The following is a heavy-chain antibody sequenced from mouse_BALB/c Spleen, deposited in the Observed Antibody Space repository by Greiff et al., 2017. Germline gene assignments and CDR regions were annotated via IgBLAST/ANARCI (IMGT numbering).Heavy chain of an antibody. CDR2: IWSDGST. CDR1: GFSLTSYG. CDR3: ARNLLAGYYYAMDY. J-gene: IGHJ4*01. Sequence: QVQLQQSGPDLVAPSQSLSITCTVSGFSLTSYGVHWVRQPPGKGLEWLVVIWSDGSTTYNSALKSRLSISKDNSKSQVFLKMNSLQTDDTAMYYCARNLLAGYYYAMDYWGQGTSVTVSS. V-gene: IGHV2-6-2*01.